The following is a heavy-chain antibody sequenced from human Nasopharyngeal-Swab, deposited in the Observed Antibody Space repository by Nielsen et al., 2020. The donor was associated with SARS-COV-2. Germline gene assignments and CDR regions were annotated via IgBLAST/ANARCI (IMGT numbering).Heavy chain of an antibody. CDR3: ARAARYSSTWSLPYDAFDI. J-gene: IGHJ3*02. D-gene: IGHD6-13*01. Sequence: WIRQPPGKGLEWLSYISNSGSTTYYADSVKGRFTVSRDNARKSLYLQMNSLRAEDTAVYYCARAARYSSTWSLPYDAFDIWGQGTMVTVSS. V-gene: IGHV3-11*01. CDR2: ISNSGSTT.